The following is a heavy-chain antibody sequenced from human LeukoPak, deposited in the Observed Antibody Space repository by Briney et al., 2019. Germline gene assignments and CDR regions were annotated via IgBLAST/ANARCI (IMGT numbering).Heavy chain of an antibody. V-gene: IGHV4-34*01. Sequence: SETLSLTCTVSGGSIGLYYWAWIRQPPGKGLEWIGEINHSGSTNYNPSLKSRVTISVDTSKNQFSLKLSSVTAADTAVYYCARGGYYYDYWGQGTLVTVSS. CDR1: GGSIGLYY. CDR2: INHSGST. J-gene: IGHJ4*02. CDR3: ARGGYYYDY. D-gene: IGHD2-2*01.